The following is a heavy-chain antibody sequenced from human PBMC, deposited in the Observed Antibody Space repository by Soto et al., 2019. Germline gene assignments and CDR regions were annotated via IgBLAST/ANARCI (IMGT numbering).Heavy chain of an antibody. CDR3: ARDSRYYDSSGYYYYFDY. D-gene: IGHD3-22*01. J-gene: IGHJ4*02. Sequence: PSETLSLTCTVSGGSISSVCYYWSWIRQHPGKGLEWIGYIYYSGSTYYNPSLKSRVTISVDTSKNQFSLKLSSVAAADTAVYYCARDSRYYDSSGYYYYFDYWGQGTLVTVSS. CDR1: GGSISSVCYY. V-gene: IGHV4-31*03. CDR2: IYYSGST.